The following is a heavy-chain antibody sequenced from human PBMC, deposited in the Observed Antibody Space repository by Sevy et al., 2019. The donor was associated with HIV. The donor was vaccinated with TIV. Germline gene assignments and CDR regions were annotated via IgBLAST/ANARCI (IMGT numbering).Heavy chain of an antibody. Sequence: GGSLRLSCVASGFNFNIYSMSWVRQAPGKGLEWVSTLSFGCGRVNHADSVQGRFTMSRDDSKKTVYLEMNSLRAEDTAVYYCAREGCTRPHDHWGQGTLVTVSS. J-gene: IGHJ4*02. D-gene: IGHD2-8*01. CDR3: AREGCTRPHDH. CDR1: GFNFNIYS. CDR2: LSFGCGRV. V-gene: IGHV3-23*01.